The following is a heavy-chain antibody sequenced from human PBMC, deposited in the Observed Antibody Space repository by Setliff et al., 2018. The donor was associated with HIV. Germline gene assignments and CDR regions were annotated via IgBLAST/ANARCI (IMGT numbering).Heavy chain of an antibody. CDR1: GLHVRGAW. V-gene: IGHV3-15*01. CDR2: VKIDSDGGTI. CDR3: TRPSQSINGADWYFDL. D-gene: IGHD2-8*01. Sequence: GGSLRLSCKPSGLHVRGAWMNWVRQAPGKGLEWVGRVKIDSDGGTIDYAAPVQGRFVISRDDSQNLLSLQLNALRTEDTGVYYCTRPSQSINGADWYFDLWGRGTLVTVSS. J-gene: IGHJ2*01.